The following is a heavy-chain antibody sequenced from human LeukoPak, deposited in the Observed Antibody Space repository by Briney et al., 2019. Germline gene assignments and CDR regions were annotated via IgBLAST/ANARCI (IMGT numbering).Heavy chain of an antibody. Sequence: SETLSLTCTVSGGSVSSGSYDWNWVRQPPGKGLEWLGYIYYSGSALYDPSLKSRVTISVDTSKNQFSLKLSSVTAADTAVYYCARHRGSASHDYWGQGTLVTVSS. CDR3: ARHRGSASHDY. CDR1: GGSVSSGSYD. V-gene: IGHV4-61*01. CDR2: IYYSGSA. D-gene: IGHD2-21*01. J-gene: IGHJ4*02.